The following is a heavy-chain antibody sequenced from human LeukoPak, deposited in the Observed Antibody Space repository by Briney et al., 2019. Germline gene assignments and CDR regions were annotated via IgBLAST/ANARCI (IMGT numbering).Heavy chain of an antibody. Sequence: PGGSLRLSCAASGFTFSSYGMHWVRQAPGKGLEWVSAISGSGGSTYYADSVKGRFTISRDNSKNTLYLQMNRLRAEDTAVYYCAKSPKVPAAPYYYYYYMDVWGKGTTVTVSS. V-gene: IGHV3-23*01. CDR3: AKSPKVPAAPYYYYYYMDV. J-gene: IGHJ6*03. CDR1: GFTFSSYG. CDR2: ISGSGGST. D-gene: IGHD2-2*01.